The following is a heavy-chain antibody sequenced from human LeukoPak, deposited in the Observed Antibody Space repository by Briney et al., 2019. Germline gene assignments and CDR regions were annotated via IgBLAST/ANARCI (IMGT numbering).Heavy chain of an antibody. CDR2: IYTSWST. CDR1: GGSISSGSYY. J-gene: IGHJ6*03. Sequence: SQTLSLTCTVSGGSISSGSYYWSWIRQPAGKGLEWIGRIYTSWSTNYNPSLKSRVSMSIDTSKSQFSLKLSSVTAADTAVYYCARGVGSSSRVRYSYMDVWGKGTTVTVSS. D-gene: IGHD2-2*01. V-gene: IGHV4-61*02. CDR3: ARGVGSSSRVRYSYMDV.